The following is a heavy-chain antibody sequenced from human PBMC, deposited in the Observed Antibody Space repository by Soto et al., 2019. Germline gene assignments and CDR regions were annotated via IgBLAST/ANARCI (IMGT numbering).Heavy chain of an antibody. J-gene: IGHJ5*02. CDR3: ARDQGVAAAGITWFDP. D-gene: IGHD6-13*01. CDR1: GASMNSYH. CDR2: IHSSGST. V-gene: IGHV4-4*07. Sequence: SETLSLTCTVSGASMNSYHWSWIRQPAGKGLGWIGHIHSSGSTNYNPSLKSRVTMSVDTSKNQFSLRLMSPTAADTAVYYCARDQGVAAAGITWFDPWGQGSLVTVSS.